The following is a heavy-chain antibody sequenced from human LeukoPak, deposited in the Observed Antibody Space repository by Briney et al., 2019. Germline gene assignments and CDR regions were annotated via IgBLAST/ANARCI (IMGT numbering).Heavy chain of an antibody. J-gene: IGHJ4*02. V-gene: IGHV3-53*01. CDR1: GFTVSSNY. CDR2: IYSGGST. CDR3: ARDGYGSGSSNFDY. D-gene: IGHD3-10*01. Sequence: GSLRLSCAASGFTVSSNYMSWVRQAPGKGLEWVSVIYSGGSTYYADSVKGRFTISRDNSKNTLYLQMNSLRAEDTAVYYCARDGYGSGSSNFDYWGQGTLVTVSS.